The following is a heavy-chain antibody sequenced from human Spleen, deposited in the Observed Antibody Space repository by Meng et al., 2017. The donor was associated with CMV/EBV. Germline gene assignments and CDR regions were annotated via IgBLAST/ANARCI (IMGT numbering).Heavy chain of an antibody. CDR3: QRAQGQD. CDR1: GFTFKSYA. J-gene: IGHJ4*02. V-gene: IGHV3-23*01. Sequence: GSLRLSCAASGFTFKSYAMNWVRQAPGKGLEWVSTISDRGGNTYYADSVKGRFTISRDNSKNMLYLQMNSLRTEDTAVYYCQRAQGQDWGQGTLVTVSS. CDR2: ISDRGGNT.